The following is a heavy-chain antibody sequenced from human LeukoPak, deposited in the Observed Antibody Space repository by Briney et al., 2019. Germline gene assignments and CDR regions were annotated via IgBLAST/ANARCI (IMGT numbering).Heavy chain of an antibody. CDR2: INHSGST. CDR1: GGSFSGYY. Sequence: SETLSLTCAVYGGSFSGYYWSWIRQPPGKGLEWIGEINHSGSTNYNPSLKSRVTISVDTSKNQFSLKLSSVTAADTAVYYCARGPPRGYYMDVWGKGTTVTVSS. CDR3: ARGPPRGYYMDV. J-gene: IGHJ6*03. V-gene: IGHV4-34*01.